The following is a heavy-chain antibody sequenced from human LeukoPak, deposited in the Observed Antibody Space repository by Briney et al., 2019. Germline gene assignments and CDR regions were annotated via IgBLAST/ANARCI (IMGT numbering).Heavy chain of an antibody. CDR3: ARVGEMATVWFDP. CDR2: IYHSGST. J-gene: IGHJ5*02. CDR1: GYSISSGYY. V-gene: IGHV4-38-2*02. Sequence: PSETLSLICTVSGYSISSGYYWGWIRQPPGKGLEWIGSIYHSGSTYYNPSLKSRVTISVDTSKNQFSLKLSSVTAADTAVYYCARVGEMATVWFDPWGQGTLVTVSS. D-gene: IGHD5-24*01.